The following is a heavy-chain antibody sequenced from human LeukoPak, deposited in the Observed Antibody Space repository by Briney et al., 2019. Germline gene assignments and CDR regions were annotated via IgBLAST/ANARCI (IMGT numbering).Heavy chain of an antibody. J-gene: IGHJ6*03. CDR2: IIPIIVTA. D-gene: IGHD6-13*01. CDR3: ARGRYSRIFYYYYMDV. V-gene: IGHV1-69*01. CDR1: GGTFTSYA. Sequence: SVKVSSKASGGTFTSYAISRVRQAPGQGLEWMGGIIPIIVTANYAQKFQGRVTITADESTSTAYMELSSLRSEDTAVYYCARGRYSRIFYYYYMDVWGKGTTVTASS.